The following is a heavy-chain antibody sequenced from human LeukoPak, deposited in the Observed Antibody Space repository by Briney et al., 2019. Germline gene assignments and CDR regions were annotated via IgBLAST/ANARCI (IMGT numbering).Heavy chain of an antibody. CDR1: GGSISSYY. CDR2: IYYSGST. D-gene: IGHD6-19*01. J-gene: IGHJ2*01. Sequence: SETLSLTCTVSGGSISSYYWSWIRQPPGKGLEWIGYIYYSGSTNYNPSLKSRVPISVDTSKNQFSLKLSSVTAADTAVYYCARVESVAVAVNWYFDLWGRGPLVTVSS. V-gene: IGHV4-59*01. CDR3: ARVESVAVAVNWYFDL.